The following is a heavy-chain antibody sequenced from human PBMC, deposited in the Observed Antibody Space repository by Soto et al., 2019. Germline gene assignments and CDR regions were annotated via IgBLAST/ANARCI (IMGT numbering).Heavy chain of an antibody. D-gene: IGHD7-27*01. CDR1: GGSMTRSGYY. V-gene: IGHV4-39*01. Sequence: SETLSLTCTVAGGSMTRSGYYWGWIRQPPGSELQYIGSVYNNGQTYYNPSLTSPVTISIDTSKNQFSLKLSSVTAADTAVYYCARRWGYSFDYWGQGTLVTVSS. CDR2: VYNNGQT. CDR3: ARRWGYSFDY. J-gene: IGHJ4*02.